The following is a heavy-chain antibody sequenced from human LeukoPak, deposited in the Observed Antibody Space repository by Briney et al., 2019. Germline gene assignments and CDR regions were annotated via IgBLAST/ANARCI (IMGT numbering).Heavy chain of an antibody. D-gene: IGHD5-24*01. Sequence: GGSLRLSCAASGFTFSSYSMNWVRQAPGKGLEWVSYISSSSSTIYYADSVKGRFTISRDNAKNSLYLQMNSLRAEDTAVYYCAREENGYTDYWGQGTLVTVSS. V-gene: IGHV3-48*04. CDR2: ISSSSSTI. J-gene: IGHJ4*02. CDR3: AREENGYTDY. CDR1: GFTFSSYS.